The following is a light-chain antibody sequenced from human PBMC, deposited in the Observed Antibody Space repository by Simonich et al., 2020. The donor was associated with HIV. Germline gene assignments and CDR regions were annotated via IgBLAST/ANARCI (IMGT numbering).Light chain of an antibody. J-gene: IGKJ2*01. CDR3: QQYNNWPYT. CDR1: QSVSSS. Sequence: EIVMTQSPATLSVSPGERATPPCRASQSVSSSLAWYQQKPGQAPRLIIYGASTRATGIPARFSGSGSGTEFALTISSLQSEDFAVYYCQQYNNWPYTFGQGTKVEIK. CDR2: GAS. V-gene: IGKV3-15*01.